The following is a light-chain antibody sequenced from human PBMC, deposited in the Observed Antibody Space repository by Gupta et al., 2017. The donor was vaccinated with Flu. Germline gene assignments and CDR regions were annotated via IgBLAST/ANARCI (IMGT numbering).Light chain of an antibody. CDR3: SSYTTTSPLV. CDR1: SSDIGSYNY. Sequence: PGQSITISCTGTSSDIGSYNYVSWYQHHPGKGPKLILYEVNHRPSGVSDRFSGSKSAATASLTISGLQAEDEAHYYCSSYTTTSPLVFGGGTKVTVL. V-gene: IGLV2-14*01. J-gene: IGLJ3*02. CDR2: EVN.